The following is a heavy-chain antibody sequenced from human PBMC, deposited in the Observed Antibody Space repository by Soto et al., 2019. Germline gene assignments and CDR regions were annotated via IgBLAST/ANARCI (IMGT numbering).Heavy chain of an antibody. CDR3: AKASPSGTPWDAFDI. J-gene: IGHJ3*02. V-gene: IGHV3-23*01. CDR2: ISGGGDGI. CDR1: GFTFSSYA. D-gene: IGHD6-13*01. Sequence: EVQLLQSGGGLVQPGGSLRLSCAASGFTFSSYAMSWVRQAPGKGLEWVATISGGGDGIYYADSVKGRFISRDNSKNTLYLQMNSLRAEDTAIYYCAKASPSGTPWDAFDIWGQGTMVTVSS.